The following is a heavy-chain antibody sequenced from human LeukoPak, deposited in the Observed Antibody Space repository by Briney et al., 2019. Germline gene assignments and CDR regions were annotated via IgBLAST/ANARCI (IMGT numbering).Heavy chain of an antibody. CDR3: AREIRWFGELPKPFDY. CDR1: GYTFTSYA. V-gene: IGHV1-8*03. Sequence: ASVKVSXKASGYTFTSYAINWVRQATGQGLEWMGWMNPNSGNTGYAQKFQGRVTITRNTSKSTAYMELSRQRSDDTAVYNWAREIRWFGELPKPFDYWGKGTLVTVSS. CDR2: MNPNSGNT. J-gene: IGHJ4*02. D-gene: IGHD3-10*01.